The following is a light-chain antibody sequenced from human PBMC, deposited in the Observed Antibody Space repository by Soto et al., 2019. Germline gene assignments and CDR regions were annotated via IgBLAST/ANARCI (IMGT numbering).Light chain of an antibody. CDR2: GAF. CDR3: QRHGAT. J-gene: IGKJ1*01. V-gene: IGKV3-20*01. Sequence: DIVMTQSPATLSVSPGDSATLSCRASQSVSSSDLAWYQQKPGQAPRLLIYGAFSRATGIPDRFSGSGSGTDFTLTISGLEPEDSAVYYCQRHGATFGQGTKVDIK. CDR1: QSVSSSD.